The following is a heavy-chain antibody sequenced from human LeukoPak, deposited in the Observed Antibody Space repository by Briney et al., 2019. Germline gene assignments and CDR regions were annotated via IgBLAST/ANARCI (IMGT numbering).Heavy chain of an antibody. D-gene: IGHD2-15*01. J-gene: IGHJ4*02. V-gene: IGHV3-30-3*01. CDR2: ISYDGSNK. Sequence: GGSLRLSCAASGFTFSSYAMHWVRQAPGKGLEWVAVISYDGSNKYYADSVKGRFTISRDNSKNTLYLQMNSLRAEDTAVYYCAREGIVDALDYWGQGTLVTVSS. CDR3: AREGIVDALDY. CDR1: GFTFSSYA.